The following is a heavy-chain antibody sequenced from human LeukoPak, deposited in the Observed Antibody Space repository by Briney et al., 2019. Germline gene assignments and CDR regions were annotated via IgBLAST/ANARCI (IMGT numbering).Heavy chain of an antibody. J-gene: IGHJ1*01. CDR2: IRYDGSNK. CDR1: GFTFSSYG. V-gene: IGHV3-30*02. Sequence: PGGSLRLSCAASGFTFSSYGMHWVRQAPGKGLEWVAFIRYDGSNKYYADSVKGRFTISRDNSKNTLYLQMNSLRAEDTAVYYCAKDPQSGYGGYFQHWGQGTLVTVSS. D-gene: IGHD3-22*01. CDR3: AKDPQSGYGGYFQH.